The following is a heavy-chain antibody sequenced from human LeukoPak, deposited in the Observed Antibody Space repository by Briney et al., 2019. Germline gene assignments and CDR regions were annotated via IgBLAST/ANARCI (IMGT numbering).Heavy chain of an antibody. D-gene: IGHD2-2*01. CDR1: GYTLTELS. J-gene: IGHJ4*02. V-gene: IGHV1-24*01. CDR2: FDPEDGET. Sequence: ASVKVSCKVSGYTLTELSMHWVRQAPGKGLEWMGGFDPEDGETIYAQKFQGRVTMTEDTSTDTAYMELSSLRSEDTAVYYCARVGRRGYCSSTSCETRNYFDYWGQGTLVTVSS. CDR3: ARVGRRGYCSSTSCETRNYFDY.